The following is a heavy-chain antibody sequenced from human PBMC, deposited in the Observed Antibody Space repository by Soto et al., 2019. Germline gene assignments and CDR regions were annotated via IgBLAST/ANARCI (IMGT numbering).Heavy chain of an antibody. D-gene: IGHD3-22*01. CDR3: AKDARLRGITMIVVVIPDAFDI. V-gene: IGHV3-23*01. CDR2: ISGSGGST. Sequence: GGSLRLSCAASGFTFSSYAMSWVRQAPGKGLEWVSAISGSGGSTYYADSVKGRFTISRDNSKNTLYLQMNSLRAEDTAVYYCAKDARLRGITMIVVVIPDAFDIWGQGTMVTVSS. J-gene: IGHJ3*02. CDR1: GFTFSSYA.